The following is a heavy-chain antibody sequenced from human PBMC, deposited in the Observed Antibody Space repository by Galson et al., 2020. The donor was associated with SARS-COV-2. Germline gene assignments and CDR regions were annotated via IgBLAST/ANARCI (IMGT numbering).Heavy chain of an antibody. V-gene: IGHV3-23*01. CDR2: VTGSDNST. J-gene: IGHJ4*02. D-gene: IGHD1-26*01. Sequence: GESLKISCAASGFTFSSYAMTWVRQAPGKGLEWISAVTGSDNSTYYADSVKGRFSISRDNSRNTLYLQMNSLRADDTAVYYCAKLRGYIVGTTDYWGQGTLVTVSS. CDR3: AKLRGYIVGTTDY. CDR1: GFTFSSYA.